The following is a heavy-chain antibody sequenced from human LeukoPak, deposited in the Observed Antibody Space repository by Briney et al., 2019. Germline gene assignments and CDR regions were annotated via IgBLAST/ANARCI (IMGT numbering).Heavy chain of an antibody. J-gene: IGHJ4*02. CDR2: ISSSGSTI. Sequence: GGSLRLSCAASGFTFSSYEMNWVRHAPGKGLERVSYISSSGSTIYYADSVKGRFTISRDNAKNSLYLQMNSLRAEDTAVYYCARDTKGGSYLARAFDYWGQGTLVTVSS. CDR3: ARDTKGGSYLARAFDY. D-gene: IGHD1-26*01. CDR1: GFTFSSYE. V-gene: IGHV3-48*03.